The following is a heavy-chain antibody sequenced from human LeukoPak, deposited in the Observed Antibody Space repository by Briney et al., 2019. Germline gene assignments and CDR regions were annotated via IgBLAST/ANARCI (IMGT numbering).Heavy chain of an antibody. CDR1: GFTFSSYS. CDR3: ARGYLTNAFDI. V-gene: IGHV3-48*02. Sequence: PGGSLRLSCTASGFTFSSYSMNWVRQAPGKGLDWVSYISSRSSTIHYGDSVEGRFTISRDNAKNSLYLQMSGLRDEDTAVYYCARGYLTNAFDIWGQGTMVTVSS. CDR2: ISSRSSTI. D-gene: IGHD2-8*01. J-gene: IGHJ3*02.